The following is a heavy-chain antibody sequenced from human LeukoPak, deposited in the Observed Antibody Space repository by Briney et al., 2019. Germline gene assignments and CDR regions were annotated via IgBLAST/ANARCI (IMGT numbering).Heavy chain of an antibody. V-gene: IGHV3-53*01. CDR3: ARCYYDGSGFYYYFDY. J-gene: IGHJ4*02. D-gene: IGHD3-22*01. Sequence: GGSLRLSCAASGFTVSSNYMSWVRQAPGKGLEWVSVIYSGGSTYYADSVKGRFTISRDNSKNTLYLQMNSLRAEDTAVYYCARCYYDGSGFYYYFDYWGQGTLVTVSS. CDR1: GFTVSSNY. CDR2: IYSGGST.